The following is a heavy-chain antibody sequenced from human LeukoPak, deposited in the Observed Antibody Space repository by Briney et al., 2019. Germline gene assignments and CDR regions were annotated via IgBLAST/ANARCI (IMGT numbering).Heavy chain of an antibody. CDR2: INPNSGGT. D-gene: IGHD5-24*01. CDR1: GYTFAGYY. Sequence: SVKVSCKAAGYTFAGYYMHWGRQSPGQGVDGRGWINPNSGGTNYAQKFQGRVTMTRDTSISTAYMELSRLSSEDTAVYSCARSVEMATPIDYWGQGTLVTVSS. J-gene: IGHJ4*02. V-gene: IGHV1-2*02. CDR3: ARSVEMATPIDY.